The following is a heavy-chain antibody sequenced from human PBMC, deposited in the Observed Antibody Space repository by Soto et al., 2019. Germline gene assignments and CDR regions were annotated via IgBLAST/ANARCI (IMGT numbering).Heavy chain of an antibody. D-gene: IGHD2-2*01. J-gene: IGHJ5*02. CDR2: IYHSGNA. CDR1: DDSVNSDKDY. V-gene: IGHV4-39*07. Sequence: SETLSLSCSVSDDSVNSDKDYWGWIRQPPGKGLEWIGSIYHSGNAYYNPSLKTRVTISLDTSKNQFSLKLSSVTAADTAVYYCARRRYCSSTSCSRTPNWFDPWGQGTLVTVSS. CDR3: ARRRYCSSTSCSRTPNWFDP.